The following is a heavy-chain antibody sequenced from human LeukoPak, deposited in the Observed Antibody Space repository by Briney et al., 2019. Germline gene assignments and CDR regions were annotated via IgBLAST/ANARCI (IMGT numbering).Heavy chain of an antibody. CDR1: GFTFSSYS. CDR3: ARDEVDGNYGDYYFDY. CDR2: IYSGGST. J-gene: IGHJ4*02. V-gene: IGHV3-66*01. D-gene: IGHD4-17*01. Sequence: GGSLRLSCAASGFTFSSYSMNWVRQAPGKGLEWVSVIYSGGSTYYADSVKGRFTISRDNSKNTLYLQMNSLRAEDTAVYYCARDEVDGNYGDYYFDYWGQGTLVTVSS.